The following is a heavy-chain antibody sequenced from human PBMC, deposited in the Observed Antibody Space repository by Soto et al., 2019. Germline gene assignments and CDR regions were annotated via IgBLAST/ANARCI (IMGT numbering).Heavy chain of an antibody. V-gene: IGHV4-34*01. J-gene: IGHJ3*02. CDR3: ARGGRGLAARPGAFDI. D-gene: IGHD6-6*01. CDR1: GGSFSGYY. Sequence: SETLSLTCAVYGGSFSGYYWSWIRQPPGKGLEWIGEINHSGSTNYNPSLKRRVTISVDTSKNQFSLKLSSVTAADTAVYYCARGGRGLAARPGAFDIWGQGTMVTVSS. CDR2: INHSGST.